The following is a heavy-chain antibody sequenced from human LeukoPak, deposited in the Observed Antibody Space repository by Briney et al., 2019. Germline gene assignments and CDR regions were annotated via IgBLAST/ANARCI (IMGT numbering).Heavy chain of an antibody. CDR3: AKGEQLYCSGGSCYSPFDY. CDR2: ISGSGGST. CDR1: GFTFSSYA. Sequence: PGGSLRLSYAASGFTFSSYAMSWVRQAPGKGLEWVSAISGSGGSTYYADSVKGRFTISRDNSKNTLYLQMNSLRAEDTAVYYCAKGEQLYCSGGSCYSPFDYWGQGTLVTVSS. D-gene: IGHD2-15*01. V-gene: IGHV3-23*01. J-gene: IGHJ4*02.